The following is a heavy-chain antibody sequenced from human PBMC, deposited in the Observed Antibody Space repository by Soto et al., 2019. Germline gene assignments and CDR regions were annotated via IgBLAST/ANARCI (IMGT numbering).Heavy chain of an antibody. D-gene: IGHD3-10*01. CDR1: GGSISSSSYY. CDR2: IYYSGTT. Sequence: PSETLSLTCTVSGGSISSSSYYWGWIRQPPGKGLEWIGSIYYSGTTYYNPSLKSRVTISVDTSKNQFSLNLSSVTASDTAVYYCARHGSSITMVRGVFDYWGQGTLVTVSS. V-gene: IGHV4-39*01. CDR3: ARHGSSITMVRGVFDY. J-gene: IGHJ4*02.